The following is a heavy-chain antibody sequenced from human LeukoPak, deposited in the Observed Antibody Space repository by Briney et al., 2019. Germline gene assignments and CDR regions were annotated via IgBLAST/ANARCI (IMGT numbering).Heavy chain of an antibody. Sequence: PGGSLRLSCAASGFTSSSYEMNWVRQAPGKGLEWVSGISGSGTSTYYADSVKGRFTISRDNSKNTLYLQMNSLRAEDTAVYYCAKPAGWYYDSSGYFNYWGQGILVTVSS. J-gene: IGHJ4*02. CDR2: ISGSGTST. D-gene: IGHD3-22*01. CDR1: GFTSSSYE. V-gene: IGHV3-23*01. CDR3: AKPAGWYYDSSGYFNY.